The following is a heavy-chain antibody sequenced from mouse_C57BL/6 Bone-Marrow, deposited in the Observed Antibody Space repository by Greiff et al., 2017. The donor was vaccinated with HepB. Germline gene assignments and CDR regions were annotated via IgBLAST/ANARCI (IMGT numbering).Heavy chain of an antibody. V-gene: IGHV5-4*03. Sequence: EVMLVESGGGLVKPGGSLKLSCAASGFTFSSYAMSWVRQTPEKRLEWVATISDGGSYTYYPDNVKGRFTISRDNAKNNLYLQMSHLKSEDTAMYYCARAISHTGEDSAYWGQGTLVTVSA. CDR1: GFTFSSYA. CDR3: ARAISHTGEDSAY. J-gene: IGHJ3*01. CDR2: ISDGGSYT. D-gene: IGHD1-1*01.